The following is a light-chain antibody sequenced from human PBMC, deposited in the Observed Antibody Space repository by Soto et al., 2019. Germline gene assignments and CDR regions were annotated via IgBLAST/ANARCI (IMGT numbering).Light chain of an antibody. Sequence: QRVLTQSASGSGIDLDGGSIICSEGTSNIGTNAVYWFQLLPGTAPKLLIYYSNHRPSGISDRFSGSKSGTSASLAISGLRPEDEADYYCAAWDDRLRGYVFATGTKVTVL. V-gene: IGLV1-47*01. CDR2: YSN. CDR1: TSNIGTNA. CDR3: AAWDDRLRGYV. J-gene: IGLJ1*01.